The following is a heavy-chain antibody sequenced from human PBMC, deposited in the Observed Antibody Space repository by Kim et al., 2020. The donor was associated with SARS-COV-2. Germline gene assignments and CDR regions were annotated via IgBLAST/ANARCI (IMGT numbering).Heavy chain of an antibody. V-gene: IGHV3-23*01. D-gene: IGHD3-10*01. J-gene: IGHJ4*02. Sequence: ADSVKGRFTLSRDNSKHTLYLQMNSLRAEDTALYYCAKAFLLWFGELFDYWGQGTLVTVSS. CDR3: AKAFLLWFGELFDY.